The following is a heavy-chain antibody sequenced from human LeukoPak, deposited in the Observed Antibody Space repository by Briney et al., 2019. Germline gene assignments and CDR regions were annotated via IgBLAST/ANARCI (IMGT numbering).Heavy chain of an antibody. CDR3: ARGFRAARLRGEAFDI. CDR2: IIPIFCTA. V-gene: IGHV1-69*05. CDR1: GGTFSSYA. J-gene: IGHJ3*02. D-gene: IGHD6-6*01. Sequence: GASVKVSCKASGGTFSSYAISWVRQAPGQGLEWMGGIIPIFCTANYAQKLQGRVTITTDESTSTAYMELSSLRSEDTAVYYCARGFRAARLRGEAFDIWGQGTMVTVSS.